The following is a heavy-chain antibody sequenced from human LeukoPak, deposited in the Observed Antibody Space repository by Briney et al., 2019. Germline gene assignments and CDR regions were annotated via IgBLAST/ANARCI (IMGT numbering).Heavy chain of an antibody. CDR1: GGSFSGYY. D-gene: IGHD6-19*01. V-gene: IGHV4-34*01. CDR3: ARGWRRGSGWFYDY. J-gene: IGHJ4*02. CDR2: INHSGST. Sequence: SATLSLTCAVYGGSFSGYYWSWIRQPPGKGLEWIGEINHSGSTNYNPSLKSRVTISVDTSKNQFSLKLSSVTAADTAVYYCARGWRRGSGWFYDYWGQGTLVTVSS.